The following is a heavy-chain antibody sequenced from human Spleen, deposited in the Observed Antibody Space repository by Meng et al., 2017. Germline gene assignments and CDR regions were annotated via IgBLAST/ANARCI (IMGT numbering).Heavy chain of an antibody. V-gene: IGHV3-15*01. D-gene: IGHD5-18*01. CDR2: IKSKTDGGTT. Sequence: GESLKISCAASGFTFSNAWMSWVRQAPGKGLEWVGRIKSKTDGGTTDYAAPVKGRFTISRDDSKNTLYLQMNGLQTEDTAIYYCAKYSYGLGDYFDYWGQGALVTVSS. CDR1: GFTFSNAW. J-gene: IGHJ4*02. CDR3: AKYSYGLGDYFDY.